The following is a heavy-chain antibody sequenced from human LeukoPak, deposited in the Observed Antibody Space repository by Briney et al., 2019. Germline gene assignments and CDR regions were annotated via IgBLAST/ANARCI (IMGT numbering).Heavy chain of an antibody. J-gene: IGHJ2*01. CDR1: GFTFSGYW. CDR3: ARDTGTYFDL. D-gene: IGHD1-1*01. Sequence: GVSVRLSCAASGFTFSGYWLHWVRQPPGKGPVWVSRITGDGSSTTYADSVKGRFTISRDNAKNTLYLQMISLRAEDTAVYYCARDTGTYFDLWGRGTLATVPS. CDR2: ITGDGSST. V-gene: IGHV3-74*01.